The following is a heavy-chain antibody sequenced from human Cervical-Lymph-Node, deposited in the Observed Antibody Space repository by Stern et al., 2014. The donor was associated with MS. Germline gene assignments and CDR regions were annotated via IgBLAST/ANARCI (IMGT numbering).Heavy chain of an antibody. J-gene: IGHJ6*02. CDR2: INPNSGGT. Sequence: VQLVESGAEVKKPGASVKVSCKASGYTFTGYYMHWVRQAPGQGLEWMGRINPNSGGTNYAQKIQGRVTMTRDTYISTEYMELSRLRSDDTAVYYCARSNYCSGGSCYYYYGMDVWGQGTTVTVSS. V-gene: IGHV1-2*06. D-gene: IGHD2-15*01. CDR3: ARSNYCSGGSCYYYYGMDV. CDR1: GYTFTGYY.